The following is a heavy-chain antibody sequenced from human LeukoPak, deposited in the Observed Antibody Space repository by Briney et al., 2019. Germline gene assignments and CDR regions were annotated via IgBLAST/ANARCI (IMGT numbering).Heavy chain of an antibody. CDR3: SGAGASSWYDY. V-gene: IGHV1-2*06. Sequence: ASVMVSCKASVGTFSSYTISWVGRAPGQGLDWMGRINPNSGGTNYAQTFQGRVTMTRDTSIRTAYMELSRLRSDDTAVSYFSGAGASSWYDYWGQGNLVTVSS. CDR1: VGTFSSYT. J-gene: IGHJ4*02. D-gene: IGHD6-13*01. CDR2: INPNSGGT.